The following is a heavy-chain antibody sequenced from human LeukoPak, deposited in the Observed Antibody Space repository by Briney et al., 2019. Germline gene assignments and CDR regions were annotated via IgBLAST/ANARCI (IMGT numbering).Heavy chain of an antibody. CDR1: GGSISSSSYY. V-gene: IGHV4-39*07. J-gene: IGHJ6*03. D-gene: IGHD6-6*01. CDR3: ARVMYSSASNHFYYYMDV. CDR2: IYYSGST. Sequence: PSETLSLTCTVSGGSISSSSYYWGWIRQPPGKGLEWIGGIYYSGSTYYNPSLKSRVTISVDTSKNQFSLKLSSVTAADTAVYYCARVMYSSASNHFYYYMDVWGKGTTVTVSS.